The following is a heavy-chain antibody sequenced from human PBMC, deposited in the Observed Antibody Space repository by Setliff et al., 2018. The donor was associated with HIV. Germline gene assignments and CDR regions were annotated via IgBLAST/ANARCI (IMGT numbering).Heavy chain of an antibody. Sequence: ASVKVSCKASGYTFSSYGISWVRQARGQGLEWMGWINTETGNSMYAQGFTGRFVFSLDTSVSTAFLQINSLKAEDTAMYYCARVGSYWSTFDYWGQGARVTVS. V-gene: IGHV7-4-1*02. CDR3: ARVGSYWSTFDY. CDR2: INTETGNS. CDR1: GYTFSSYG. D-gene: IGHD1-26*01. J-gene: IGHJ4*02.